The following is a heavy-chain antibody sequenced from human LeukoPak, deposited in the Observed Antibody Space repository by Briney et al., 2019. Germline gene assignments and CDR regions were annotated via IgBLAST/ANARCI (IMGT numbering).Heavy chain of an antibody. CDR3: AKGRVWGSYPPNDAFDI. CDR2: ISGSGGST. D-gene: IGHD3-16*02. Sequence: PGGSLRLSCAASGSTFSSYAMSWVRQAPGKGLEWVSAISGSGGSTYYADSVKGRFTISRDNSKNTLYLQMNSLRAEDTAVYYCAKGRVWGSYPPNDAFDIWGQGTMVTVSS. CDR1: GSTFSSYA. V-gene: IGHV3-23*01. J-gene: IGHJ3*02.